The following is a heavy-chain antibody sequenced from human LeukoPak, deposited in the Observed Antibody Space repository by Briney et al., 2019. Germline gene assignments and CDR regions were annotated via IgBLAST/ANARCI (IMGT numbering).Heavy chain of an antibody. D-gene: IGHD2-8*01. Sequence: ASVKVSCKASGYTFTSYGISWVRQAPGQGLEWMGWISAYNGNTNYAQKLQGRVTMTTDTSTSTAYMELRSLGSDDTAVYYCAREVGYCTNGVCYRMGYYYYYMDVWGKGTTVTVSS. J-gene: IGHJ6*03. CDR3: AREVGYCTNGVCYRMGYYYYYMDV. CDR2: ISAYNGNT. CDR1: GYTFTSYG. V-gene: IGHV1-18*01.